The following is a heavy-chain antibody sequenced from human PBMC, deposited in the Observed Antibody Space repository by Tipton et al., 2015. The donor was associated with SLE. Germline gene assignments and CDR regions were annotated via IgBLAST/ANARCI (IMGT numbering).Heavy chain of an antibody. V-gene: IGHV4-61*09. D-gene: IGHD6-13*01. CDR3: ARERLYSSSWFSD. Sequence: TLSLTCTVSGDSISTGNYYWSWIRQPAGKGLEWIGHIYHSGSTFYSPSLRSRVTISVDTSKNQFSLKLSSVTAADTAVYYCARERLYSSSWFSDWGQGTLVTVSS. CDR2: IYHSGST. CDR1: GDSISTGNYY. J-gene: IGHJ4*02.